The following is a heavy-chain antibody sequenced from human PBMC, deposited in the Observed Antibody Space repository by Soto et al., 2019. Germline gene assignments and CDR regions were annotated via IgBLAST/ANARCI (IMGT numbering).Heavy chain of an antibody. J-gene: IGHJ6*02. CDR2: ISAYNGNT. CDR3: AREKGTTPYYDFWSGYYTGGYYYYGMDV. Sequence: ASVKVSCKASGYTFTSYGISWVRQAPGQGLEWMGWISAYNGNTNYAQKLQGRVTMTTDTSTSTAYMELRSLRSDDTAVYYCAREKGTTPYYDFWSGYYTGGYYYYGMDVWGQGTTVTVSS. CDR1: GYTFTSYG. D-gene: IGHD3-3*01. V-gene: IGHV1-18*01.